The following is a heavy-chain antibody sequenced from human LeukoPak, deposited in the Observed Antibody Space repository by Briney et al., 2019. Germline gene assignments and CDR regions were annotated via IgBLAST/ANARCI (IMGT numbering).Heavy chain of an antibody. Sequence: ASVKVSCKVSGYTLTELSMHWVRQAPGKGLEWMGGFDPEDGETIYAQKFQGRVTMTEDTSTDTAYMELSSLRSEDTAVYYCAIAIFGVVPRRHYFDYWGQGTLVTVSP. CDR3: AIAIFGVVPRRHYFDY. V-gene: IGHV1-24*01. CDR1: GYTLTELS. J-gene: IGHJ4*02. CDR2: FDPEDGET. D-gene: IGHD3-3*01.